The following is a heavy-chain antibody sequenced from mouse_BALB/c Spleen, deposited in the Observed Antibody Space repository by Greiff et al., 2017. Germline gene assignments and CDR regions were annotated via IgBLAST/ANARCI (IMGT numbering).Heavy chain of an antibody. CDR3: ARQRGDYGSPWFAY. D-gene: IGHD1-2*01. CDR1: GFAFSSYD. V-gene: IGHV5-12-1*01. J-gene: IGHJ3*01. Sequence: EVKLVESGGGLVKPGGSLKLSCAASGFAFSSYDMSWVRQTPEKRLEWVAYISSGGGSTYYPDTVKGRFTISRDNAKNTLYLQMSSLKSEDTAMYYCARQRGDYGSPWFAYWGQGTLVTVSA. CDR2: ISSGGGST.